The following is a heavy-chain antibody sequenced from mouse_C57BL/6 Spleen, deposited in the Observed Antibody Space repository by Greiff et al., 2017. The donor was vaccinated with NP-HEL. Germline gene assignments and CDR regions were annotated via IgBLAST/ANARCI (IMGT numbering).Heavy chain of an antibody. CDR3: ARSDYGNFDY. D-gene: IGHD1-1*01. V-gene: IGHV1-59*01. CDR1: GYTFTSYW. Sequence: QVQLQQPGAELVRPGTSVKLSCKASGYTFTSYWMHWVKQRPGQGLEWIGVIDPSDSYTNSNQKFKGKATLTVDTSSSTAYMQLSSLTSEDSAVYYCARSDYGNFDYWGQGTTLTVSS. J-gene: IGHJ2*01. CDR2: IDPSDSYT.